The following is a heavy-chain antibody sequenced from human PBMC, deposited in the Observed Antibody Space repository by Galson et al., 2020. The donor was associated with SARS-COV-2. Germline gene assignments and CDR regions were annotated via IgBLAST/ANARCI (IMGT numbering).Heavy chain of an antibody. J-gene: IGHJ4*02. CDR2: IWYDGSNK. CDR1: GFTFSSYG. CDR3: AREEGYSYGTYYFDS. Sequence: TGGSLRLSCAASGFTFSSYGMHWVRQAPGKGLEWVAVIWYDGSNKYYADSVKVRFTIFRDNSKNTLYLQMNSLRAEDTAVYYFAREEGYSYGTYYFDSWGQGTLVTVSS. V-gene: IGHV3-33*01. D-gene: IGHD5-18*01.